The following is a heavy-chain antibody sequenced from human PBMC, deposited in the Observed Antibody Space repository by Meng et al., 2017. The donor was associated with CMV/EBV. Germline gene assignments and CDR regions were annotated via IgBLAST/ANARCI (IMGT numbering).Heavy chain of an antibody. CDR2: ISGSSSYI. D-gene: IGHD6-13*01. J-gene: IGHJ4*02. V-gene: IGHV3-21*01. CDR1: GFTVSSNY. CDR3: ARAGRSSSRPIDY. Sequence: GESLKISCAASGFTVSSNYMSWVRQAPGKGLEWVSSISGSSSYIYHADSVKGRFTISRDNAKNSLYLQMNSLRVEDTAVYYCARAGRSSSRPIDYWGQGTLVTVSS.